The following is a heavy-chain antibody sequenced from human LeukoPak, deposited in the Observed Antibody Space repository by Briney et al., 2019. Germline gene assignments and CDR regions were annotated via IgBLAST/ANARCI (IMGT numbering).Heavy chain of an antibody. V-gene: IGHV3-23*01. D-gene: IGHD6-13*01. Sequence: GGSLRLSCAASGFTFGSYAMSWVRQAPGKGLEWVSAISGSGGSKYYADSVKGRFTISRDNSKNTLYLQMNSLRAEDTAVYYCAKGDSSSWYSEYLQHWGQGTLVTVSS. CDR3: AKGDSSSWYSEYLQH. CDR2: ISGSGGSK. CDR1: GFTFGSYA. J-gene: IGHJ1*01.